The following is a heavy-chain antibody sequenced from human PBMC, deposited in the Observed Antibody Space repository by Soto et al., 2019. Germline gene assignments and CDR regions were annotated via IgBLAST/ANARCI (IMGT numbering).Heavy chain of an antibody. CDR2: IIPILGVA. D-gene: IGHD3-22*01. Sequence: QVQLVQSGADVKKPGSSVKVSCKASGGTFSSYTISWVRQAPGQGLEWMGRIIPILGVANYAHKFQGRVTITADKSTSTAYMGLSSLRSEDTAMYYWAINYYDTEPYWGQGTMVTVSS. V-gene: IGHV1-69*02. CDR1: GGTFSSYT. CDR3: AINYYDTEPY. J-gene: IGHJ3*01.